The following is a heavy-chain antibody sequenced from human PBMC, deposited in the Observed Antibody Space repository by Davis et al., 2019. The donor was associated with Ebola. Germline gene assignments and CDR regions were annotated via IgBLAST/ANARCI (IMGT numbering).Heavy chain of an antibody. D-gene: IGHD2-15*01. J-gene: IGHJ3*02. V-gene: IGHV3-23*01. Sequence: PGGSLRLSCAASGFTFSSYAMSWVRQAPGKGLEWVSAISGSGGSTYYADSVKGRFTISRDNSKNTLYLQMNSLRAEDTAVYYCAKDAIIVVVVAAPPDAFDIWGQGTMVTVSS. CDR2: ISGSGGST. CDR1: GFTFSSYA. CDR3: AKDAIIVVVVAAPPDAFDI.